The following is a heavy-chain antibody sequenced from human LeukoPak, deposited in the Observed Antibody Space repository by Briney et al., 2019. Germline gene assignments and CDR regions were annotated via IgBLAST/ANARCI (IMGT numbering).Heavy chain of an antibody. J-gene: IGHJ4*02. Sequence: PGGSLRLSCAASGFTFSSYAMSWVRQAPRKGLEWVSAISGSGGSTYYADSVKGRFTISRDNSKNTLYLQMNSLRAEDTAVYYCARVGSSSWYSEYWGQGTLVTVSS. CDR3: ARVGSSSWYSEY. V-gene: IGHV3-23*01. CDR2: ISGSGGST. CDR1: GFTFSSYA. D-gene: IGHD6-13*01.